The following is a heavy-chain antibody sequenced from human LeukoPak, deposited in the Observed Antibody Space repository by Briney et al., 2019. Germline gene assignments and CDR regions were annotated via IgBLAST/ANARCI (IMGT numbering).Heavy chain of an antibody. CDR3: ASGPGTPKGIDY. V-gene: IGHV1-69*13. J-gene: IGHJ4*02. Sequence: SVKVSCRASGATFSSYAISWVRQPLGQGLEWMGGIIAIFGTANYAQKFQGRVTITADECTSTAYMELSSLRSEDTAVYYCASGPGTPKGIDYWGQGTLVTVSS. D-gene: IGHD1-26*01. CDR1: GATFSSYA. CDR2: IIAIFGTA.